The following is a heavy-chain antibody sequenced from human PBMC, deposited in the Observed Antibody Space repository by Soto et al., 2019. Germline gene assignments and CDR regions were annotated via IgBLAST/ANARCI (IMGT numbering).Heavy chain of an antibody. V-gene: IGHV1-69*01. J-gene: IGHJ6*02. CDR1: GGTFSSYA. CDR2: IIPIFGTA. Sequence: QVQLVQSGAEVKKPGSSVKVSCKASGGTFSSYAISWVRQAPGQGLEWMGGIIPIFGTANYAQKFQGRVTITADESTSTAYMELSSLRSEDTALYYCARGRGSSYYYYYGMDVWGQGTTVTVSS. CDR3: ARGRGSSYYYYYGMDV. D-gene: IGHD3-10*01.